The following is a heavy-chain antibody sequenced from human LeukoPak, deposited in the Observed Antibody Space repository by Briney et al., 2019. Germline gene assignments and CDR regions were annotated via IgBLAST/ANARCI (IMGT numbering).Heavy chain of an antibody. V-gene: IGHV3-7*01. CDR3: ARDRVDAGIYFDY. Sequence: PGGSLRLSCAASGFTFSSHWMSWVRQGPGKGLEWVANIKQDGSEKYYVDSVKGRFTISRDNAKNSLYLQMNSLRAEDTAVYYCARDRVDAGIYFDYWGQGTLVTVSS. CDR1: GFTFSSHW. D-gene: IGHD2-15*01. J-gene: IGHJ4*02. CDR2: IKQDGSEK.